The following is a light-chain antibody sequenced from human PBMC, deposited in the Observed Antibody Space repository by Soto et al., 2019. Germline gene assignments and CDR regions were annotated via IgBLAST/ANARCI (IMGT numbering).Light chain of an antibody. CDR2: GGS. J-gene: IGKJ4*01. CDR3: QHYDSLPLT. Sequence: DIQLTQSPSSLSASVGDRVTIACQASHNIFNYLNWYQFKPGKAPKVLIFGGSILETGVPSRFSGSGSGTAYSLTINSLQPEDVATYYCQHYDSLPLTFGGGTKVEIE. V-gene: IGKV1-33*01. CDR1: HNIFNY.